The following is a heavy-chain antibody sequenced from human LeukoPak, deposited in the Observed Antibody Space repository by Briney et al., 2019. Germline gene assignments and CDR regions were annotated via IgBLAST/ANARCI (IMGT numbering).Heavy chain of an antibody. V-gene: IGHV3-73*01. CDR2: IRSKANNYAT. J-gene: IGHJ4*02. Sequence: GGSLRLSCAASGFTFSGSAMHWVRQASGKGLEWVGRIRSKANNYATAYAASVKGRFTISRDDSKNTAYLQMSSLKTDDTAVYFCSSGLSALRSNNTPVDYWGQGTLVTVSS. CDR3: SSGLSALRSNNTPVDY. D-gene: IGHD4-17*01. CDR1: GFTFSGSA.